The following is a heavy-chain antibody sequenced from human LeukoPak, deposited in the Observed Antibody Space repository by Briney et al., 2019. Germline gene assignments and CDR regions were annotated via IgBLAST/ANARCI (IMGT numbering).Heavy chain of an antibody. V-gene: IGHV4-59*01. D-gene: IGHD5-12*01. CDR3: ARGIRGYSGYPEFFDY. CDR1: GGSISNYH. Sequence: SETLSLTCTVSGGSISNYHWSWIRQPPGKGLEWIGYIYYSGNTNYNPSLKSRVTISLDTSKSQFSLKLSSVTAADTAVYYCARGIRGYSGYPEFFDYWGQGTLVTVSS. CDR2: IYYSGNT. J-gene: IGHJ4*02.